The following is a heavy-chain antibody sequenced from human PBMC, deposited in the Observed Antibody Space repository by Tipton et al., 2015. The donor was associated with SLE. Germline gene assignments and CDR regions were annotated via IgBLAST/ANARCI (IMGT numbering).Heavy chain of an antibody. CDR1: GFTFRSYW. D-gene: IGHD6-6*01. CDR3: ARGAIAAAATDAFHL. J-gene: IGHJ3*01. Sequence: SLRLSCAASGFTFRSYWMSWVRQAPGKGLEWVSGITWNSDTRVYADSVKGRFTISRDNAKRSVYLQMTSLRSEDMALYHCARGAIAAAATDAFHLWGQGTMVTVSS. V-gene: IGHV3-20*01. CDR2: ITWNSDTR.